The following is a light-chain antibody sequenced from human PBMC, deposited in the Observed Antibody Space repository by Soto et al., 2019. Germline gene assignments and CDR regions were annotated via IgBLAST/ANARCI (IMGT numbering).Light chain of an antibody. J-gene: IGKJ4*01. CDR3: QQRSNGLT. V-gene: IGKV3-11*01. CDR2: DAS. Sequence: EIVLTQSPATLSLSPGERATLSCRASQSVRRYLAWYQQKPGQAPRLLIYDASNRATGIPARFSGSGSETDFTLTISCLEPEDFAVYYCQQRSNGLTFGGGTKVEIK. CDR1: QSVRRY.